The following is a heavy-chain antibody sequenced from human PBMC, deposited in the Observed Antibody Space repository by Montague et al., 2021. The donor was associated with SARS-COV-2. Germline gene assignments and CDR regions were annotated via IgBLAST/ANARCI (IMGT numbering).Heavy chain of an antibody. CDR1: GGSINSYY. J-gene: IGHJ6*02. CDR3: ARESRTSGWGYWYRGLDV. Sequence: SETRSLTCGVSGGSINSYYWSWIRQPAGKGLEWIGRIYTSGRTNHSPSLKSRVTISVDTSRNHLPLKLTSVSAADTAVYDCARESRTSGWGYWYRGLDVWGQGTPVTVSS. D-gene: IGHD6-19*01. V-gene: IGHV4-4*07. CDR2: IYTSGRT.